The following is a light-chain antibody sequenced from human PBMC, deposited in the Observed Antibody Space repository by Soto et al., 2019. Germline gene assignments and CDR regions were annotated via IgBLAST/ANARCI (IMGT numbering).Light chain of an antibody. V-gene: IGKV1-39*01. Sequence: DIQMTQSPSSLSASVGDRVTITCRASQSISSYLNWYQQKPGKAPKLLSYAASSLQSGVPSRFSGSGYGTDFTLTNSSLQPEDFATYYCQQSYRTAYTFGQGTKLEIK. CDR3: QQSYRTAYT. CDR2: AAS. J-gene: IGKJ2*01. CDR1: QSISSY.